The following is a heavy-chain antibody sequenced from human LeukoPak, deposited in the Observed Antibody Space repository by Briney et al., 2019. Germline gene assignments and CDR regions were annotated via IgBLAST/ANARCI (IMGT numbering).Heavy chain of an antibody. D-gene: IGHD3-10*01. J-gene: IGHJ6*02. Sequence: SETLSLTCTVSGGSISSGGYYWSWIRQHPGKGLEWIGYIYYSGSTYYNPSLKSRVTISVDTSKNQFSLKLSSVTAADTAVYYCASITYYNYAMDVWGQGTTVTVSS. CDR3: ASITYYNYAMDV. CDR2: IYYSGST. V-gene: IGHV4-30-4*08. CDR1: GGSISSGGYY.